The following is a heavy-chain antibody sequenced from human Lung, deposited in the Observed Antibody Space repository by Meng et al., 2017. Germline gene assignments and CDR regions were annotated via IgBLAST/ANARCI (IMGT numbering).Heavy chain of an antibody. V-gene: IGHV4-34*01. CDR3: ARGPTTMAHDFDY. CDR1: GGSFSDYY. D-gene: IGHD4-11*01. CDR2: INHSGST. Sequence: QVQLQQGGAGLLKPSGTLALACVVSGGSFSDYYWSWISQPPGKGLEWIGEINHSGSTNYNPSLESRATISVDTSQNNLSLKLSSVTAADSAVYYCARGPTTMAHDFDYWGQGTLVTVSS. J-gene: IGHJ4*02.